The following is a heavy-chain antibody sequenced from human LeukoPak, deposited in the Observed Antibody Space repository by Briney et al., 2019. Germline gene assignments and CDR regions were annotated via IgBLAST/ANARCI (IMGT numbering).Heavy chain of an antibody. D-gene: IGHD1-26*01. CDR1: GFTFSSYA. J-gene: IGHJ3*02. CDR2: ISGSGGST. CDR3: AKDTRYSGTYWSAFDI. V-gene: IGHV3-23*01. Sequence: PGGSLRLSCAVSGFTFSSYAMSWVRQAPGKGLEWVSTISGSGGSTYYADSVNGRFTISRDNSKNTLYLQMNSPRGEDTAIYYCAKDTRYSGTYWSAFDIWGHGTMVTVSS.